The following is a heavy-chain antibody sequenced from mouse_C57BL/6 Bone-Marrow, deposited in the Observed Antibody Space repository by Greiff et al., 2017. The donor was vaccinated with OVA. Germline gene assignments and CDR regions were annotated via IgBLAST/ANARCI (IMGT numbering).Heavy chain of an antibody. Sequence: VQLQQSGAELVKPGASVKLSCKASGYTFTGYDMRWVKQRPGNILEWIGEIYPYNGDTCYNEKFKGKATLTADKSSSTAYMELRSLTSEDSAVYFCARRTGSGNWGQGTTVTVSS. CDR2: IYPYNGDT. CDR1: GYTFTGYD. J-gene: IGHJ2*01. CDR3: ARRTGSGN. D-gene: IGHD6-1*01. V-gene: IGHV1-31*01.